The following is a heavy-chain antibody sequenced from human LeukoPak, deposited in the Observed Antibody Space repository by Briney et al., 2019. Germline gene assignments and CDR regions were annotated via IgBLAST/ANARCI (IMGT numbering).Heavy chain of an antibody. J-gene: IGHJ4*02. Sequence: GGSLRLSCAASVFTFSSYWMSWVRKAPGKGREWVANIKQDGSEKYYVDSVKGRFAISRDNAKNSLYLQMNSLRAEDTAVYYCARDITSVGATTPYFDYWGQGTLVTVSS. CDR2: IKQDGSEK. V-gene: IGHV3-7*01. D-gene: IGHD1-26*01. CDR3: ARDITSVGATTPYFDY. CDR1: VFTFSSYW.